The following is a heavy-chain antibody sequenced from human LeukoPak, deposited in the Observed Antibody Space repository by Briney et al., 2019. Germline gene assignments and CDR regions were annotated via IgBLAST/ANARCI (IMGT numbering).Heavy chain of an antibody. CDR1: GFTFSSYS. V-gene: IGHV3-21*01. D-gene: IGHD5-12*01. CDR3: ARGGGYSGYDLVDY. J-gene: IGHJ4*02. Sequence: GGSLRLSCAASGFTFSSYSMNWVRQAPGKGLEWVSSISSSSSYIYYADSVKGRFTISRDNAKNSLYLQMNSLRAEDTAVYYCARGGGYSGYDLVDYWGQGTLVTVSS. CDR2: ISSSSSYI.